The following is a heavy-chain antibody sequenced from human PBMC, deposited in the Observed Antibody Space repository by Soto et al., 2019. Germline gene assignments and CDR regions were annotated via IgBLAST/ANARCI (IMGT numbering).Heavy chain of an antibody. V-gene: IGHV4-34*01. CDR3: ARGQVAVAGNTAFDI. D-gene: IGHD6-19*01. CDR2: INHSGST. Sequence: QVQLQQWGAGLLKPSETLSLTCAVYGGSFSGYYWSWIRQPPGKGLEWIGEINHSGSTNYNPSLKSRVTISVDKSKNQVSLKLSSVTAADTAVYYCARGQVAVAGNTAFDIWGQGTMVTVSS. J-gene: IGHJ3*02. CDR1: GGSFSGYY.